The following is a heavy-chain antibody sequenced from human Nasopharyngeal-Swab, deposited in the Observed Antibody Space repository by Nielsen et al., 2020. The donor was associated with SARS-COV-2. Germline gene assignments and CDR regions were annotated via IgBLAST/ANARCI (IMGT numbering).Heavy chain of an antibody. Sequence: GESLKISCKGSGYSFTSYWIGWVRQMPGKGLEWMGIIYPGDSDTRYSPSFQGQVTISADKSISTAYLQWSSLKASDTAMYYCARQQWLVESYYYGMDVWGQGTTVTVSS. CDR3: ARQQWLVESYYYGMDV. CDR1: GYSFTSYW. CDR2: IYPGDSDT. J-gene: IGHJ6*02. V-gene: IGHV5-51*01. D-gene: IGHD6-19*01.